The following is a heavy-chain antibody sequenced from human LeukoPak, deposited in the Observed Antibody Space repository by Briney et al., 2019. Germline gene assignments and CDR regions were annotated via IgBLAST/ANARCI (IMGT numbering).Heavy chain of an antibody. V-gene: IGHV3-7*04. CDR2: IKSDGSEI. Sequence: GGSLRLSCEGTGFSFDNSWMNWVRQAPGKGLEWVANIKSDGSEIYYVDSVKGRFTISRDNAKNSLFLQMNSLRAEDTAVYYCARGYSYVFYWGQGTLVSVSS. CDR1: GFSFDNSW. J-gene: IGHJ4*02. D-gene: IGHD5-18*01. CDR3: ARGYSYVFY.